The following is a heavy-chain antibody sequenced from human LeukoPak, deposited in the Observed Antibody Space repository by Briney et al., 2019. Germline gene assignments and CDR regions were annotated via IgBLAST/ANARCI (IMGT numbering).Heavy chain of an antibody. CDR2: ISSSGSII. CDR1: GFTFSSYE. J-gene: IGHJ6*04. CDR3: ARDPGMTTLSMDV. D-gene: IGHD4-17*01. V-gene: IGHV3-48*03. Sequence: PGGSLRLSCAASGFTFSSYEMNWVRQAPGKGLEWVSYISSSGSIIYYADSVKGRFTISRDNAKNSLYLQMNSLRAEDTAVYYCARDPGMTTLSMDVWGKGTTVTVSS.